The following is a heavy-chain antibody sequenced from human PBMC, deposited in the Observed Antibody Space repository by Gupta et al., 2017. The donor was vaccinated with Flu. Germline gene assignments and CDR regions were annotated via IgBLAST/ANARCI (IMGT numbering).Heavy chain of an antibody. CDR2: ISGSGGST. J-gene: IGHJ4*02. V-gene: IGHV3-23*01. CDR3: AKGGQTGRIVVVPAAAVLPPVEILN. D-gene: IGHD2-2*01. CDR1: GFTFSSYA. Sequence: EVQLLESGGGLVQPGGSLRLSCAASGFTFSSYAMSWVRQAPGKGLEWVSAISGSGGSTYYADSVKGRFTISRDNSKNTLYLQMNSLRAEDTAVYYCAKGGQTGRIVVVPAAAVLPPVEILNWGQGTLVTVSS.